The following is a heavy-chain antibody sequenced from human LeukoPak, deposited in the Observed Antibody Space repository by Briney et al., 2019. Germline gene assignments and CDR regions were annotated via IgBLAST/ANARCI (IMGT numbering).Heavy chain of an antibody. V-gene: IGHV1-18*01. J-gene: IGHJ5*02. CDR3: ARYFYDSRGYTNWFDP. CDR1: GYTFTSYG. D-gene: IGHD3-22*01. CDR2: ISAYNGNT. Sequence: ASVKVSCKASGYTFTSYGISWVRQAPGQGLEWMGWISAYNGNTNYAQKLQGRVTITADESTNTAYMELSSLRSEDTAMYFCARYFYDSRGYTNWFDPWGQGTLVTVSS.